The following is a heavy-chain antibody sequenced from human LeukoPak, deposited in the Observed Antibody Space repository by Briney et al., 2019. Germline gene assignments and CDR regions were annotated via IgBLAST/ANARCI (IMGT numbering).Heavy chain of an antibody. CDR3: TRLGVY. D-gene: IGHD3-10*01. Sequence: GGSLRLSCAASGFTFSSYAMSWVRQAPGKGLEWVGRIRSKANSYATAYAASVKGRFTISRDDSKNTAYLQMNSLKTEDTAVYYCTRLGVYWGQGTLVTVSS. J-gene: IGHJ4*02. CDR2: IRSKANSYAT. CDR1: GFTFSSYA. V-gene: IGHV3-73*01.